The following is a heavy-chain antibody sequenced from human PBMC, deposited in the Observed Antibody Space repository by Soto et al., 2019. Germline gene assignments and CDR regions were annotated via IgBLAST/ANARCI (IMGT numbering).Heavy chain of an antibody. CDR1: VYSFTSYW. Sequence: GESLKISCKGSVYSFTSYWIGWVRQMPGKGLEWMGIIYPGDSDTRYSPSFQGQVTISADKSISTAYLQWSSLKASDTAMYYCARSPPYYDFWSGYYNGGGYDYWGQGTLVTVSS. CDR2: IYPGDSDT. CDR3: ARSPPYYDFWSGYYNGGGYDY. V-gene: IGHV5-51*01. D-gene: IGHD3-3*01. J-gene: IGHJ4*02.